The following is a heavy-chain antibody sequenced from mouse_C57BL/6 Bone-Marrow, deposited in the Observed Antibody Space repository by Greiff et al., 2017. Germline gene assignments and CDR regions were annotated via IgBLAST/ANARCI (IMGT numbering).Heavy chain of an antibody. J-gene: IGHJ2*01. CDR1: GYTFTSYW. D-gene: IGHD1-1*01. Sequence: VQLQQPGAELVKPGASVKMSCKASGYTFTSYWITWVKQRPGQVLEWIGDIYPVSGSTNYNEKFKSKANMTVDTSSSTAYMQLSSLTSEDSAFYYCARADTVLENWCQGTTLTVSS. V-gene: IGHV1-55*01. CDR2: IYPVSGST. CDR3: ARADTVLEN.